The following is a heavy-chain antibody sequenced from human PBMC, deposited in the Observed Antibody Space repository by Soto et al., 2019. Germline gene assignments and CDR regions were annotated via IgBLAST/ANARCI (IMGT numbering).Heavy chain of an antibody. CDR3: ARVYSSDGYGWFDP. J-gene: IGHJ5*02. D-gene: IGHD2-15*01. Sequence: SETLSLTCTVSSGTIRSGDYYWSWIRQPPGKGLEWIGYIYYSGGTYYNPSLKSRVTISVYTSKNQFSLKLSSVPAADTAVYFCARVYSSDGYGWFDPWVQGAPVTVSS. CDR2: IYYSGGT. V-gene: IGHV4-30-4*01. CDR1: SGTIRSGDYY.